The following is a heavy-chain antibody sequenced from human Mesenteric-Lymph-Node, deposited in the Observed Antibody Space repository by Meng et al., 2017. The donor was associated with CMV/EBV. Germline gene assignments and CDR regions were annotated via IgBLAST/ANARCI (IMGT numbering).Heavy chain of an antibody. Sequence: GSLRLSCSVSGISFDNSWMNWVRQAPGKGLEWVANIKQDGGDTYYVDSVRDRFTISRDNSKNLLFLQMDSLRPEDTAVYYCAREAGYCSGGACLDFWGQGTPVTVSS. V-gene: IGHV3-7*01. CDR2: IKQDGGDT. CDR3: AREAGYCSGGACLDF. J-gene: IGHJ4*02. CDR1: GISFDNSW. D-gene: IGHD2-15*01.